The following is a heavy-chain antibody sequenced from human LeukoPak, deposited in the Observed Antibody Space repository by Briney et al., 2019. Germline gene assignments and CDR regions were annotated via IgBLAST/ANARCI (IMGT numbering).Heavy chain of an antibody. V-gene: IGHV3-48*02. Sequence: PGGSLRLSCAASGFIFSSFAMNWVCQAPGKGLEWVSYISPTYDIYYSDSVRGRFTISRDNAKSSLYLQMNSLRDEDTAVYYCARDHNWGFDYWGQGTLVAVSS. D-gene: IGHD7-27*01. CDR1: GFIFSSFA. J-gene: IGHJ4*02. CDR3: ARDHNWGFDY. CDR2: ISPTYDI.